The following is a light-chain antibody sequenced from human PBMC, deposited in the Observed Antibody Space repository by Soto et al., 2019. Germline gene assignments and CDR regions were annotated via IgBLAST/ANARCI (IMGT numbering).Light chain of an antibody. Sequence: SVLAQSPGTLSLSPWERATLSCRASQSVSNNYLAWYQQKPGQAPRLLIYGASSRANGIPDRFSGSGSGTDFTLTISRLEPEDFAVFYCQQYGSSPRTFGQVTKVDIK. J-gene: IGKJ1*01. CDR1: QSVSNNY. V-gene: IGKV3-20*01. CDR3: QQYGSSPRT. CDR2: GAS.